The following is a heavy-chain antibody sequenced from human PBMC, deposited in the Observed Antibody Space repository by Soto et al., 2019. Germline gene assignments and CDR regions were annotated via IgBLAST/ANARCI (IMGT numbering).Heavy chain of an antibody. D-gene: IGHD3-3*01. CDR3: ARGPYDFWSGHSYYFDY. J-gene: IGHJ4*02. V-gene: IGHV1-24*01. CDR1: GYTLTELS. Sequence: ASVKVSCKVSGYTLTELSMHWVRQAPGKGLEWMGGFDPEDGETIYAQKFQGRVTMTEDTSTDTAYMELSSLRSEDTAVYYCARGPYDFWSGHSYYFDYWGEGTPVTASS. CDR2: FDPEDGET.